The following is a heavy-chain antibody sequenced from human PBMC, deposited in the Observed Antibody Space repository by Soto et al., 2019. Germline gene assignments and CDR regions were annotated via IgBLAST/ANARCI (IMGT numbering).Heavy chain of an antibody. CDR2: ISAYNGNT. V-gene: IGHV1-18*04. D-gene: IGHD2-2*01. CDR1: GYTFTSYG. CDR3: ACGQPSYYFDH. Sequence: ASVKVSCKASGYTFTSYGISWVRQAPGQGLEWMGWISAYNGNTNYAQKLQGRVTMTTDTPTSTAYMELRSLRSHDTAVYYCACGQPSYYFDHWGKGTLVTVSS. J-gene: IGHJ4*02.